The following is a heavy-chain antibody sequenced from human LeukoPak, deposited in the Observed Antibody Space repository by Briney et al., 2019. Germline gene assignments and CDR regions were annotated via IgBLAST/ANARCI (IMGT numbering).Heavy chain of an antibody. Sequence: PGGSLRLSCAASGFTFSSYSMMWVRQAPGKGLEWVSYISSSSTTIHYADSVKGRFTISRDNSKNTLYLQMNSLRAEDTAVYYCAKHGFGVFEGYWGQGTLVTVSS. CDR2: ISSSSTTI. V-gene: IGHV3-48*01. CDR3: AKHGFGVFEGY. D-gene: IGHD3-10*01. J-gene: IGHJ4*02. CDR1: GFTFSSYS.